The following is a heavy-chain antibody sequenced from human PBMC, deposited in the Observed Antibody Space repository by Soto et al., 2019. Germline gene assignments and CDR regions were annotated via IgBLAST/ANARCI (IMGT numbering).Heavy chain of an antibody. D-gene: IGHD2-2*01. Sequence: LRRSCAASGFSFRSYAMSWVRQSPGKGLEWVSAISGSGGSTYYADSVKGRFTISRDNSKNTLYLQMNSLRAEDTAVYYCAKDLTLGYCSSTSCPRDPWGQGTLVTVSS. CDR2: ISGSGGST. CDR1: GFSFRSYA. CDR3: AKDLTLGYCSSTSCPRDP. J-gene: IGHJ5*02. V-gene: IGHV3-23*01.